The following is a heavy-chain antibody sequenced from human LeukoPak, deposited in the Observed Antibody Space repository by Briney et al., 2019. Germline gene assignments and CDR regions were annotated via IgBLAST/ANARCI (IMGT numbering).Heavy chain of an antibody. Sequence: KPSETLSLTCTVSGDSISSYYWSWIRQPPGKGLEWIGYIYYSGSTNYNPSLKSRVSISVVTSTNQVSLKLSSVTAADTAVYYCARVRITGTGRVWFDPWGQGTLVTVSS. CDR3: ARVRITGTGRVWFDP. CDR1: GDSISSYY. V-gene: IGHV4-59*01. D-gene: IGHD1-14*01. J-gene: IGHJ5*02. CDR2: IYYSGST.